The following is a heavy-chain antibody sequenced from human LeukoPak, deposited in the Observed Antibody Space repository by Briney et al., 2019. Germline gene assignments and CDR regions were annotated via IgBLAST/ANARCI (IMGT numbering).Heavy chain of an antibody. CDR1: GFTFSSYA. J-gene: IGHJ4*02. CDR3: ARTRGFCSGGSCLPVGYFDF. Sequence: GGSLRLSCAASGFTFSSYAMSWVRQAPGKGLEWVSAISGSGGSTYYADSVKGRFTISRDNAKNSVYLQMNSLTAEDTAVYYCARTRGFCSGGSCLPVGYFDFWGQGTLVTVSS. CDR2: ISGSGGST. V-gene: IGHV3-23*01. D-gene: IGHD2-15*01.